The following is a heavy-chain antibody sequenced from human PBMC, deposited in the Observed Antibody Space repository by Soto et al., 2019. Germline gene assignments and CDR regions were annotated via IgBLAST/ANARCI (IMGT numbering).Heavy chain of an antibody. CDR3: ARLTLTGYYHHYYDMNV. CDR2: IYPADSDT. J-gene: IGHJ6*02. D-gene: IGHD3-9*01. CDR1: GYSFPAYW. V-gene: IGHV5-51*01. Sequence: PGESLKISCHGFGYSFPAYWIAWVRQMPGKGLEWMGIIYPADSDTKYSPSFQGQVTISADKSIDTAYLQWSSLKASDTATYYCARLTLTGYYHHYYDMNVWGQGTTVTVSS.